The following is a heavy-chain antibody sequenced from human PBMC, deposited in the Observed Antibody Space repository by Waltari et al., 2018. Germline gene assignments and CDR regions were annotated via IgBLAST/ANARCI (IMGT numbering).Heavy chain of an antibody. CDR3: AKEGLGGDRQFDY. V-gene: IGHV3-21*06. CDR1: GFMFSRSP. CDR2: ISGDNTYT. J-gene: IGHJ4*02. D-gene: IGHD2-21*02. Sequence: EVQLVESGEGLVQPGGSLRLSCVASGFMFSRSPMNWVRQAPGKGLEWVSSISGDNTYTYYSGSVKGRFTISRDNAKNSLFLQMNGLRDEDTAIYYCAKEGLGGDRQFDYWGQGTLVSVSS.